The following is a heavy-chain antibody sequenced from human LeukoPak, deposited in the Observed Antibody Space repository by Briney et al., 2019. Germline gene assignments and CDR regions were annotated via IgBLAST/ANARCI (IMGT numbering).Heavy chain of an antibody. CDR2: MNPNSGNT. Sequence: ASVKVSCKASGYTFTSYDINWVRQATGQRLEWMGWMNPNSGNTGYAQKFQGRVTMTRNTSISTAYMELSSLRSEDTAVYYCARGPRVQVPAAIYYYYYGMDVWGQGTTVTVSS. CDR3: ARGPRVQVPAAIYYYYYGMDV. V-gene: IGHV1-8*01. D-gene: IGHD2-2*01. CDR1: GYTFTSYD. J-gene: IGHJ6*02.